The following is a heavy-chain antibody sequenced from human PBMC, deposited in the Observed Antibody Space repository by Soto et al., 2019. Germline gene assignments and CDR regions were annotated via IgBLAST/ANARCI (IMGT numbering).Heavy chain of an antibody. CDR2: MNPNSGNT. V-gene: IGHV1-8*01. CDR1: GYTFTSYD. Sequence: QVQLVQSGAEVKKPGASVKVSCKASGYTFTSYDINWVRQATGQGLEWMGWMNPNSGNTGYAQKFQGRVTMTRNTSISTAYMELSSLRSEDTAVYYCATVAAAGSYYYYGMDVWGQGTTVTVSS. D-gene: IGHD6-13*01. CDR3: ATVAAAGSYYYYGMDV. J-gene: IGHJ6*02.